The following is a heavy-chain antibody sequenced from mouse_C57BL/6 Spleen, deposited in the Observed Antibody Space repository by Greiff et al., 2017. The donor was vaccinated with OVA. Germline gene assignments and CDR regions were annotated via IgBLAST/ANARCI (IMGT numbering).Heavy chain of an antibody. CDR3: ARRTTVDTLFDD. CDR1: GYTFTSYW. Sequence: QVQLQQPGAELVKPGASVKLSCKASGYTFTSYWMQWVKQRPGQGLEWIGEIDPSDSYTNYNQKFKGKATLTVDTSSSTAYMQLSSLTSEDSAVYYCARRTTVDTLFDDWGQGTTLTVSS. CDR2: IDPSDSYT. J-gene: IGHJ2*01. D-gene: IGHD1-1*01. V-gene: IGHV1-50*01.